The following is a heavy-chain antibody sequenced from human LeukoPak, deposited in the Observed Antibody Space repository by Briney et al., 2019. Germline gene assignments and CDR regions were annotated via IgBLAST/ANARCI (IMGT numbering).Heavy chain of an antibody. D-gene: IGHD3-22*01. J-gene: IGHJ4*02. CDR1: GYTFSSCA. CDR3: ARDPNHYYDSSGYYGDY. V-gene: IGHV7-4-1*02. Sequence: ASVKISCKASGYTFSSCAINWVRQAPGQGLEYMGWIDTKTGNPTYAQGFTGRFVFSLDTSVSTAYLQISSLKAEDTAVYYCARDPNHYYDSSGYYGDYWGQGTLVTVSS. CDR2: IDTKTGNP.